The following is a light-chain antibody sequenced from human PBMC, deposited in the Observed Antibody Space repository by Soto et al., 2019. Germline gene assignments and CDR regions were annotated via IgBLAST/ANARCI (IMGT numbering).Light chain of an antibody. Sequence: DIVMTQSPDSLAVSLGERASINCKSSQSVLFNSNNKNYVAWFQQKPGQPPKLLIYWASTRESGVPDRFSGYVSGTAFTLTISSLQAEDVAVYYCQQYYSTPITFGQGTRLEIK. CDR3: QQYYSTPIT. J-gene: IGKJ5*01. CDR2: WAS. V-gene: IGKV4-1*01. CDR1: QSVLFNSNNKNY.